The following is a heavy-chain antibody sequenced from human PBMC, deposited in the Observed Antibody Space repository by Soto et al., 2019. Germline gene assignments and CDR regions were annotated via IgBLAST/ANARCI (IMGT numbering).Heavy chain of an antibody. D-gene: IGHD3-10*01. CDR1: GFTFDDYA. Sequence: EVQLVESGGGLVQPGRSLRLSCAASGFTFDDYAMHWVRRAPGKGLEWVAGISWNGARIGYADSVKGPFTISRDNAKNSLFLQMNSLRGDDTALYYCANLPLYGSGFDCWGQGTLVTVSS. CDR2: ISWNGARI. J-gene: IGHJ4*02. V-gene: IGHV3-9*01. CDR3: ANLPLYGSGFDC.